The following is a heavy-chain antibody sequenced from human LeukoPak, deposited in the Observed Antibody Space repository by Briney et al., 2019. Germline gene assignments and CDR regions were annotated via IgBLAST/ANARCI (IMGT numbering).Heavy chain of an antibody. D-gene: IGHD6-13*01. CDR3: ARAVRWPAAAYNYYYYYYMDV. Sequence: SETLSLTCTVSGGSISSYYWSWIRQPPGKGLEWIGYIYYSGSTNYNPSLKSRVTISVDTSKNQFSLKLSSVTAADTAVYYCARAVRWPAAAYNYYYYYYMDVWGKGTTVTVSS. V-gene: IGHV4-59*01. CDR1: GGSISSYY. J-gene: IGHJ6*03. CDR2: IYYSGST.